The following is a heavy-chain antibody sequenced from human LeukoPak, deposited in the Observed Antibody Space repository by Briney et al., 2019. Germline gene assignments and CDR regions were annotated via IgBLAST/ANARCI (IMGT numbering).Heavy chain of an antibody. J-gene: IGHJ6*03. CDR1: GGSFSGYY. Sequence: TSETLSLTCAVYGGSFSGYYWTWIRQTPEKGLEWIGEMTHSGSTNYNPSLKSRVTISVDTSKNQFSLELSSVAAADTAVYYCARGRQDVTMIVVVMTAVSYYLDVWGKGTTVTVS. V-gene: IGHV4-34*01. D-gene: IGHD3-22*01. CDR2: MTHSGST. CDR3: ARGRQDVTMIVVVMTAVSYYLDV.